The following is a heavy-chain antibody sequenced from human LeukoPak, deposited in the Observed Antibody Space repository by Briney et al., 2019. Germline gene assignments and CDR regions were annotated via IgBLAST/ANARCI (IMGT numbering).Heavy chain of an antibody. CDR3: AREGGYSGSYRDCYFDY. CDR2: ISSSGSTI. Sequence: GGSLRLSCAASGFTFSDYYMSWIRQAPGKGLEWVSYISSSGSTIYYADSVKGRFTISRDNSKNTLYLQMNSLRAEDTAVYHCAREGGYSGSYRDCYFDYWGQGTLVTVSS. D-gene: IGHD1-26*01. CDR1: GFTFSDYY. V-gene: IGHV3-11*04. J-gene: IGHJ4*02.